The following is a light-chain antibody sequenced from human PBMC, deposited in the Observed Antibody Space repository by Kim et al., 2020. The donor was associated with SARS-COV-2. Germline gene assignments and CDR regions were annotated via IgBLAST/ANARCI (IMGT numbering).Light chain of an antibody. CDR3: LQDYNYPLT. V-gene: IGKV1-6*01. CDR2: SAS. Sequence: AIQMTQSPSSLSASVGDRVTITCRASQGIRNDLAWYQQKPGNAPKLLIYSASSLQSGVPSRFSGSGSGTDFTLTISSLHPEDFATYYCLQDYNYPLTFGQGTKVDIK. CDR1: QGIRND. J-gene: IGKJ1*01.